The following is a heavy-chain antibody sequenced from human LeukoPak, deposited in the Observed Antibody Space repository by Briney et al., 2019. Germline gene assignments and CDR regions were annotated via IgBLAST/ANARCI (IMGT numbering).Heavy chain of an antibody. CDR1: GFSFSTYS. J-gene: IGHJ4*02. CDR2: IVGSSSTK. CDR3: ATDSPETAAFDY. Sequence: GGSLRLSCAASGFSFSTYSMNWFRRAPGKGLEWVSYIVGSSSTKYYADSVKGRFTISRDNAKNSLYLQMDSLRAEDTAVYYCATDSPETAAFDYWGQGTLVTVSS. V-gene: IGHV3-48*04. D-gene: IGHD1-1*01.